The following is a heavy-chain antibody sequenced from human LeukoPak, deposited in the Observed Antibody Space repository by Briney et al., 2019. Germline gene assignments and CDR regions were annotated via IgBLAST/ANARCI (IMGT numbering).Heavy chain of an antibody. CDR1: GYTFTSYY. CDR3: ARDEAYGSGSYSIY. D-gene: IGHD3-10*01. Sequence: ASVKVSCKASGYTFTSYYIHWVRQAPGQGLEWMGLINPSGGSTNYAQKLQGRVTMTRDMSTSTVYMELSSLRSEDTAVYYCARDEAYGSGSYSIYWGQGTLVTVSS. J-gene: IGHJ4*02. CDR2: INPSGGST. V-gene: IGHV1-46*01.